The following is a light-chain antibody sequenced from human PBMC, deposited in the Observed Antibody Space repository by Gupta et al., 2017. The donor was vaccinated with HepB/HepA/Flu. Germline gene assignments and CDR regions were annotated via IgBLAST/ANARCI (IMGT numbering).Light chain of an antibody. V-gene: IGKV1-5*03. CDR3: QQYNSYST. CDR2: KAS. Sequence: DIQMTQSPSTLSASVGDRVTITCRASQSISSWLAWYQQKPGKAPKLLISKASSLESGVSSRFSGSGSGTEFTLTISSLQPDDCATYYCQQYNSYSTFGQGTXVEIK. CDR1: QSISSW. J-gene: IGKJ1*01.